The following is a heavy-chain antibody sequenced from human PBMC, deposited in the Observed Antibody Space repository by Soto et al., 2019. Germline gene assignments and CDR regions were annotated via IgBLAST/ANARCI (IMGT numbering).Heavy chain of an antibody. CDR1: GFPFSSYA. D-gene: IGHD5-12*01. V-gene: IGHV3-23*01. CDR2: SSGGGNDR. J-gene: IGHJ4*02. Sequence: VQLLESGGSTVQPGGSLTLSCAASGFPFSSYAMSWVRQTPEKGLEWGAGSSGGGNDRYYADFVQGRFTFSRDNSRNILYLQMDSLRAEDTAMYYCARSLFMVAPDNEPFDYWGQGTLVTVSS. CDR3: ARSLFMVAPDNEPFDY.